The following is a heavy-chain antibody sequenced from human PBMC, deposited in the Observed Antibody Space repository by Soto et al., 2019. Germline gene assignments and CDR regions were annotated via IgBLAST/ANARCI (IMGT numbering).Heavy chain of an antibody. J-gene: IGHJ4*02. CDR1: GDSISSGGYS. V-gene: IGHV4-30-2*01. CDR2: IYHSGSA. CDR3: ARGRLLPAVNFDY. Sequence: LSLTCAVSGDSISSGGYSWSWIRRPPGKGLEWIGYIYHSGSASYNPSLKSRVTISVDGSKNHFSLQLTSVTAADTAVYYCARGRLLPAVNFDYWGQGAQVTVSS. D-gene: IGHD2-2*01.